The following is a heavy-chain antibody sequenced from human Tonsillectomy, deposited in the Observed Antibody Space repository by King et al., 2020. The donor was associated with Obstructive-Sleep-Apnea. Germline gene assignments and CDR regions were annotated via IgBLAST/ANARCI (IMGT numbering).Heavy chain of an antibody. CDR1: GFSLSTSGMC. Sequence: TLKESGPALVKPTQTLTLTCTFSGFSLSTSGMCMSWIRQPPGKALQWLALTDLDVDKYYSTSLKTRLTISKDTSKNQVVLTMTNMDPVDTATYYCARTRGSTWLLDYWGQGTLVTVSS. V-gene: IGHV2-70*01. CDR2: TDLDVDK. J-gene: IGHJ4*02. D-gene: IGHD6-13*01. CDR3: ARTRGSTWLLDY.